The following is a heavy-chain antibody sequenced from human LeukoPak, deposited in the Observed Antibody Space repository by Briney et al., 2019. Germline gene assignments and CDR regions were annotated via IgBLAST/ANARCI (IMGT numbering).Heavy chain of an antibody. Sequence: GGSLRLSCAASGFTFSSYAMHWVRQAPGKGLEWVAVISYDGSNKYYADSVKGRFTISRDNSKNTLYLQMNSLRAGDTAVYYCARTVHPYYYGSGVFDYWGQGTLVTVSS. J-gene: IGHJ4*02. V-gene: IGHV3-30*01. CDR1: GFTFSSYA. D-gene: IGHD3-10*01. CDR3: ARTVHPYYYGSGVFDY. CDR2: ISYDGSNK.